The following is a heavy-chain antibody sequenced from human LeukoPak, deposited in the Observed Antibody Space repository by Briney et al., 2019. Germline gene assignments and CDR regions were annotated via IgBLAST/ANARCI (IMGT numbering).Heavy chain of an antibody. V-gene: IGHV3-66*01. CDR1: GFTVSSNY. CDR3: ARDGGLNTNFDY. D-gene: IGHD2-15*01. J-gene: IGHJ4*02. Sequence: GGSLRLSCAASGFTVSSNYMSWVRQAPGKGLEWVSVIYSGGSTYYADSVKGRFTISRDNSKTTLYLQMNSLRAEDTAVYYCARDGGLNTNFDYWGQGTLVTVSS. CDR2: IYSGGST.